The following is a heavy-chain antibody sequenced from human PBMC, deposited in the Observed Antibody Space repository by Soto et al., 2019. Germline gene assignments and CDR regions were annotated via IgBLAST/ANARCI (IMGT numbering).Heavy chain of an antibody. J-gene: IGHJ3*01. CDR3: ARDIQSVYPRANDAFDV. CDR1: GFTFSDNL. CDR2: LNPDTGNT. V-gene: IGHV1-3*01. D-gene: IGHD5-18*01. Sequence: QVQLVQSGAELKKPGASVNISCTASGFTFSDNLINWVRQVPGQGLEWMGWLNPDTGNTRYSETFQGRVTISRHPSARIAYLELSGLENEDTALYFCARDIQSVYPRANDAFDVGGQGTMSTVSS.